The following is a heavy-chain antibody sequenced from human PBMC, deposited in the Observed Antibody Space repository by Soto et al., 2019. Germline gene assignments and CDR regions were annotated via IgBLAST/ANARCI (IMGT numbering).Heavy chain of an antibody. V-gene: IGHV1-69*13. CDR3: ARVVGHYYDSSGYYAPFDY. CDR2: IIPIFGAA. CDR1: GGTFSSYA. J-gene: IGHJ4*02. Sequence: SVKVSCKDSGGTFSSYAISWVRQAPGQGLEWMGGIIPIFGAANYAQKFQGRVTITADESTSTAYMELSSLRSEDTAVYYCARVVGHYYDSSGYYAPFDYWGQGTLVTVSS. D-gene: IGHD3-22*01.